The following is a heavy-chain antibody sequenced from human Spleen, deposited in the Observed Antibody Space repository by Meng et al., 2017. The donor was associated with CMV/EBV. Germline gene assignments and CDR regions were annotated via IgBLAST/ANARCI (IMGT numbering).Heavy chain of an antibody. V-gene: IGHV3-74*01. Sequence: GESLKISCEGSGLSLSRKWMNWVRQTPGEGLVWIAQMNSDGSGIYYADSVKGRFTISRDSAKDTLYLQMNNLRVEDTAVYYCARGSVLNDYWGQGTLVTVSS. CDR2: MNSDGSGI. CDR1: GLSLSRKW. CDR3: ARGSVLNDY. J-gene: IGHJ4*02.